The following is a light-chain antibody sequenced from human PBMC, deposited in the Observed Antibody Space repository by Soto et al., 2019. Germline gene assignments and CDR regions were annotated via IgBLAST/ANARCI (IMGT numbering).Light chain of an antibody. Sequence: RMTLSAFSVSASVGDRVTITCQASHNINNYLNWYQQKPGRAPKLLIYDASNLEAAVPSRFSGSGSGTDFTFTISRLQPEDIATYYCQQYENLPTFGQGTRLEIK. J-gene: IGKJ5*01. CDR2: DAS. CDR1: HNINNY. CDR3: QQYENLPT. V-gene: IGKV1-33*01.